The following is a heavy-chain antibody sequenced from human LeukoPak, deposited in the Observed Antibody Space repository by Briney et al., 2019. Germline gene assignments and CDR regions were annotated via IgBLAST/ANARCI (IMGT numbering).Heavy chain of an antibody. CDR3: AIDLFSWSSTSCYVY. Sequence: PGGSLRLSCAASGFTFSSSWMSWVRQAPGKGLEWAANIIQDGSAQYYVDSVKGRFTISRDNADNSLYLQMNSLRAEDTAVYYCAIDLFSWSSTSCYVYWGRGTLVTVSS. V-gene: IGHV3-7*01. CDR1: GFTFSSSW. CDR2: IIQDGSAQ. D-gene: IGHD2-2*01. J-gene: IGHJ4*02.